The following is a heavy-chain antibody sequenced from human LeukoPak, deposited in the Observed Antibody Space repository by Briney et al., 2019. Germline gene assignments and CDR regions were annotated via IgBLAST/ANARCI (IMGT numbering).Heavy chain of an antibody. D-gene: IGHD3-22*01. CDR1: GGSFSGYY. J-gene: IGHJ4*02. CDR2: INHSGST. Sequence: PSETLSLTCAVYGGSFSGYYWSWIRHPPEKGLEWIGEINHSGSTNYNPSLKSRVTISVDTSKNQFSLKLSSVTAADTAVYYCARGYDSSGYYYADFDYWGQGTLVTVSS. CDR3: ARGYDSSGYYYADFDY. V-gene: IGHV4-34*01.